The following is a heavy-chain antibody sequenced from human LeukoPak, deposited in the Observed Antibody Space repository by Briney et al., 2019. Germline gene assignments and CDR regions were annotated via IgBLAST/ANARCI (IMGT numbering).Heavy chain of an antibody. Sequence: PGGSLRLSCAASGFTFSSYGISWVRQAPGKGLEWVSAMRGNGDTTYYADSVKGRFTFSRANAKNKVTLQMNRLRAEDTAVYYWARALGAGFSWASFGYWGQGALVTVSS. CDR2: MRGNGDTT. CDR1: GFTFSSYG. V-gene: IGHV3-23*01. D-gene: IGHD2/OR15-2a*01. J-gene: IGHJ4*02. CDR3: ARALGAGFSWASFGY.